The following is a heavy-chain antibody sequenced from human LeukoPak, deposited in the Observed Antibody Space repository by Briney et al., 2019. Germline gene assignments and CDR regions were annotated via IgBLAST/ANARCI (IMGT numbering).Heavy chain of an antibody. Sequence: GGSLRLSCAASGFTFSTYAMTWVRQAPGKGLEWVSYISSSSSYTNYADSVKGRFTISRDNAKNSLYLQMNSLRAEDTAVYYCARGGYSGYDWVDYWGQGTLVTVSS. CDR2: ISSSSSYT. CDR3: ARGGYSGYDWVDY. D-gene: IGHD5-12*01. V-gene: IGHV3-11*05. CDR1: GFTFSTYA. J-gene: IGHJ4*02.